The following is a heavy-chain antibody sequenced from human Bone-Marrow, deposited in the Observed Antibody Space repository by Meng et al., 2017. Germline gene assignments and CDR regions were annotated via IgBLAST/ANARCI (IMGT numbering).Heavy chain of an antibody. J-gene: IGHJ6*02. CDR2: IKSKTDGGTT. V-gene: IGHV3-15*01. CDR3: TTDATVVRGVISLRYYYGMDV. Sequence: GESLKISCAASGFTFSNAWMSWVRQAPGKGLEWVGRIKSKTDGGTTDYAAPVKGRFTISRDDSKNTLYLQMNSLKTEDTAVYYCTTDATVVRGVISLRYYYGMDVWGQGTTVTVSS. D-gene: IGHD3-10*01. CDR1: GFTFSNAW.